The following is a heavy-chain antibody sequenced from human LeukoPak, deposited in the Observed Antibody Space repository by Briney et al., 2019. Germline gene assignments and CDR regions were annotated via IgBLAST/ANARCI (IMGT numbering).Heavy chain of an antibody. CDR3: ARGRGSWLPSDY. J-gene: IGHJ4*02. D-gene: IGHD6-13*01. CDR1: GGSISSSSYY. V-gene: IGHV4-39*07. CDR2: IYYSGST. Sequence: SETLSLTCTVSGGSISSSSYYWGWIRQPPGKGLEWIGSIYYSGSTNYNPSLKSRVTISVDMSKNQFSLKLSSVTAADTAVYYCARGRGSWLPSDYWGQGTLVTVSS.